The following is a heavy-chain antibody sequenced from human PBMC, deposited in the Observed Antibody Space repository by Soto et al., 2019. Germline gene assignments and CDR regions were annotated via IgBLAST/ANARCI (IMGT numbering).Heavy chain of an antibody. CDR3: AHSNHNIAAAGN. V-gene: IGHV2-5*02. CDR2: IYWDDDK. Sequence: QITLKESGPTLVKPTQTLTLTCTFSGFSLSTSGVGVGWIRQPPGKALEWLALIYWDDDKRYSPSLKSRLPNIKPSSKTHVVFTRTHIDPVDTATYCCAHSNHNIAAAGNWGQGTLVTVSS. D-gene: IGHD6-13*01. J-gene: IGHJ1*01. CDR1: GFSLSTSGVG.